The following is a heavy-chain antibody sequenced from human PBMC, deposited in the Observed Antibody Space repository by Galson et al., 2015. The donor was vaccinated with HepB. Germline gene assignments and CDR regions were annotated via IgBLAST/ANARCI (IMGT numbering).Heavy chain of an antibody. CDR1: GFTFSRYA. D-gene: IGHD3-22*01. J-gene: IGHJ6*02. V-gene: IGHV3-30-3*01. Sequence: SLRLSCAASGFTFSRYAMHWVRQAPGKGLEWVAVISYDGSNKYYADSVKGRFTISRDNSKNTLYLQMNSLRAEDTAVYYCARPKEEEWLLLTYGMDVWGQGTTVTVSS. CDR2: ISYDGSNK. CDR3: ARPKEEEWLLLTYGMDV.